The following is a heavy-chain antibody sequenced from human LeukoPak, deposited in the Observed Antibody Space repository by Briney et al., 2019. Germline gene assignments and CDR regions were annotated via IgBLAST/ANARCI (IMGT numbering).Heavy chain of an antibody. D-gene: IGHD6-13*01. J-gene: IGHJ6*03. V-gene: IGHV4-59*01. CDR3: ARGRGGQLVLWARYYYYMDV. CDR2: IYYSGST. CDR1: GGSISSYY. Sequence: SETLSLTCTVSGGSISSYYWSWIRQPPGKGLEWIGYIYYSGSTNYNPSLKSRVTISVDTPKNQFSLKLSSVTAADTAVYYCARGRGGQLVLWARYYYYMDVWGKGTTVTVSS.